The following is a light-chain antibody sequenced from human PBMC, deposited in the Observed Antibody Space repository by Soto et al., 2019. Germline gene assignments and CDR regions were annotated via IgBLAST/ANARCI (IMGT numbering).Light chain of an antibody. CDR2: AAS. V-gene: IGKV1-39*01. J-gene: IGKJ2*01. CDR3: QPSYSAPKT. Sequence: DIQMTQSPSSLSASVGDRVTITCRASQSINSYLNWYQQKPGKAPKLLISAASSFQSGVPSRFSGSGSGTDFTLTISSLQPEDFATYYCQPSYSAPKTFGQGTKLEIK. CDR1: QSINSY.